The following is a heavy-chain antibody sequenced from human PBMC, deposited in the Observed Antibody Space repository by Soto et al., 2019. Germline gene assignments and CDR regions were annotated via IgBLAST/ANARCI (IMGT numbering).Heavy chain of an antibody. D-gene: IGHD4-17*01. CDR3: ARGDYGGNFGFDYYYYGMDV. CDR2: IIPIFGTA. CDR1: GGTFSSYA. J-gene: IGHJ6*02. V-gene: IGHV1-69*13. Sequence: GASVKVSCKASGGTFSSYAISWVRHAPGQGLEWMGGIIPIFGTANYAQKFQGRVTITADESTSTAYMELSSLRSEDTAVYYCARGDYGGNFGFDYYYYGMDVWGQGTTVTVYS.